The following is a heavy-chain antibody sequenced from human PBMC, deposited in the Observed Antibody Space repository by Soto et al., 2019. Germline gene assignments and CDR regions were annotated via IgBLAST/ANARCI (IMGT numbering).Heavy chain of an antibody. J-gene: IGHJ6*02. CDR1: GGTFSSYA. V-gene: IGHV1-69*12. CDR3: ARHGMTTVTTSYYYYGMDV. Sequence: QVQLVQSGAEVKKPGSSVNVSCKASGGTFSSYAISWVRQAPGQGLEWMGGIIPIFGTANYAQKFQGRVTITADESTSTAYMELSSLRSEDTAVYYCARHGMTTVTTSYYYYGMDVWGQGTTVTVSS. D-gene: IGHD4-17*01. CDR2: IIPIFGTA.